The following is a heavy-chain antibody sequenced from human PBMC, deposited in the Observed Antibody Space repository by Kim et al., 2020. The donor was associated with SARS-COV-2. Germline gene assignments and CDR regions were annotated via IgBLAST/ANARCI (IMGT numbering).Heavy chain of an antibody. J-gene: IGHJ6*02. CDR2: IYSGGST. CDR1: GFTVSSNY. CDR3: ARPSKGDYYYGMDV. V-gene: IGHV3-53*01. Sequence: GGSLRLSCAASGFTVSSNYMSWVRQAPGKGLEWVSVIYSGGSTYYADSVKGRFTISRDNSKNTLYLQMNSLRAEDTAVYYCARPSKGDYYYGMDVWGQGTTVTVSS. D-gene: IGHD3-16*01.